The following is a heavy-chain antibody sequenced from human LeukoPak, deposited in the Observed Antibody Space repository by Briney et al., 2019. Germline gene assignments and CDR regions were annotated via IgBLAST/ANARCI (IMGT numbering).Heavy chain of an antibody. CDR1: GFTFSDYA. CDR2: IRNDGSYA. CDR3: AKGGGPSHNLFNS. D-gene: IGHD2-15*01. J-gene: IGHJ5*01. Sequence: VGSLRLSCAASGFTFSDYAMRWVRQAPGKGLEWVAFIRNDGSYAYYPDSVKGRFTISRDNSRNTLYLQMTSLRSEDTAFYYCAKGGGPSHNLFNSWGQGTLVSVSS. V-gene: IGHV3-30*02.